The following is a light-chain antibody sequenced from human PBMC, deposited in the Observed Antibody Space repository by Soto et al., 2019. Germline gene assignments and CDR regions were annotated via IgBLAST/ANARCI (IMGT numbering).Light chain of an antibody. Sequence: EIVMTQSPATLSVSPGERATLSCRASQSVSSNLVWYQQKPGQAPRLLIYGTSTRATGIPARFSGSGPGTEFTLTISSLQSEDFAVYYCQQYNSWPYTFGQGTKMEIK. CDR3: QQYNSWPYT. CDR1: QSVSSN. J-gene: IGKJ2*01. V-gene: IGKV3-15*01. CDR2: GTS.